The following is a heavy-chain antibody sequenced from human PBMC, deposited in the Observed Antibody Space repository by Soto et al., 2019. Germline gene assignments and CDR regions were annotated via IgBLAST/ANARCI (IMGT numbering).Heavy chain of an antibody. V-gene: IGHV4-30-4*01. D-gene: IGHD3-3*01. CDR3: TRDFWIRPFDP. CDR2: IYYSGST. Sequence: SETLSLSCTVSGGSISSGDYYWSWIRQPPGKGLEWIGYIYYSGSTYYNPSLKSRVTISVDTSKNQFSLKLSSVTAADTAVYYCTRDFWIRPFDPRGQGTLVTVSS. J-gene: IGHJ5*02. CDR1: GGSISSGDYY.